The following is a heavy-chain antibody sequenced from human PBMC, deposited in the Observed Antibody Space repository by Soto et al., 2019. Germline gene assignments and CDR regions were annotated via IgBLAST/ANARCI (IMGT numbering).Heavy chain of an antibody. J-gene: IGHJ6*02. CDR2: ISSSSSYI. Sequence: GASVKVSCKAPADTFTSYYIHWVRQAPGKGLEWVSSISSSSSYIYYADSVKGRFTISRDNAKNSLYLQMNSLRAEDTAVYYCARDLVGGMDVWGQGTTVTVSS. CDR3: ARDLVGGMDV. V-gene: IGHV3-21*01. CDR1: ADTFTSYY. D-gene: IGHD2-8*02.